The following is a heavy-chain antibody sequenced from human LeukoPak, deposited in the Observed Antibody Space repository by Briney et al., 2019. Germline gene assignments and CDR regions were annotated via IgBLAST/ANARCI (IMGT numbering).Heavy chain of an antibody. CDR1: GFRFNTYW. V-gene: IGHV3-7*01. Sequence: PGGSLRLSCAASGFRFNTYWMSWVRQAPGKGLEWVANIKQDGNEKYYADSVKGRFTISRDNGKNSLYLQMNSLRAEDTAVYYCARVLNYDILTGYLLVDYYYYMDVWGKGTTVTISS. D-gene: IGHD3-9*01. CDR3: ARVLNYDILTGYLLVDYYYYMDV. J-gene: IGHJ6*03. CDR2: IKQDGNEK.